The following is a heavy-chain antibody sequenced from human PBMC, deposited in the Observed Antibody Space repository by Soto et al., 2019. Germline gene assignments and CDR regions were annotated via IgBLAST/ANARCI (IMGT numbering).Heavy chain of an antibody. D-gene: IGHD2-15*01. Sequence: ASVKVSCKASGYTFTSYAMHWVRQAPGQRLEWMGWINAGNGNTKYSQKFQGRVTITRDTSASTAYMELSSLRSEDTAVYYCARDRAYCSGGSCYRNDFDYWGQGTLVTVSS. CDR3: ARDRAYCSGGSCYRNDFDY. V-gene: IGHV1-3*01. CDR2: INAGNGNT. J-gene: IGHJ4*02. CDR1: GYTFTSYA.